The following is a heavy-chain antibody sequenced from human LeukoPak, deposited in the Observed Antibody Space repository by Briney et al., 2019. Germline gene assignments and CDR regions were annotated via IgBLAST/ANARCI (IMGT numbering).Heavy chain of an antibody. Sequence: ASVKVSCKTSGYTFTDYNLHWVRQAPGQRLEWMGIIKPSGGDTSYAQKFQGRVTITADESTSTAYMELSSLRSEDTAVYYCARDTTAAGGVIVHFDYWGQGTLVTVSS. CDR1: GYTFTDYN. CDR2: IKPSGGDT. CDR3: ARDTTAAGGVIVHFDY. D-gene: IGHD3-16*02. V-gene: IGHV1-46*01. J-gene: IGHJ4*02.